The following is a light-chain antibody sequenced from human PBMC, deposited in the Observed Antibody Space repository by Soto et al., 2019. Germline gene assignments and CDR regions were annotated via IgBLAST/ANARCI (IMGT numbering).Light chain of an antibody. CDR1: SSDIGGYNY. CDR2: EVS. CDR3: SSYTSSFNWV. J-gene: IGLJ3*02. Sequence: QSALSQPASVSGSPGQSVTISCTGTSSDIGGYNYVSWYQQHPSKAPQLMIYEVSNRPSGVSSRFSGSKSGNTASLTISGLQAEHEDDYYCSSYTSSFNWVFGGGT. V-gene: IGLV2-14*01.